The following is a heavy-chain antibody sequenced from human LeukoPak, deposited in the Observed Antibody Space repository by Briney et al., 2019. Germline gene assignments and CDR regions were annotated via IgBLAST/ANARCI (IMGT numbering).Heavy chain of an antibody. CDR3: ARVGSIGYYPYYFDY. V-gene: IGHV4-31*03. CDR1: GDSINNGGYY. J-gene: IGHJ4*02. D-gene: IGHD3-22*01. CDR2: IFYSGST. Sequence: SETLSLTCTVPGDSINNGGYYWVWIRQLPGKGLEWIGYIFYSGSTYYTPSLKSRVTMTVDTSKNQFSLKLTSVTAADTAVYYCARVGSIGYYPYYFDYWGQGTLVTVSS.